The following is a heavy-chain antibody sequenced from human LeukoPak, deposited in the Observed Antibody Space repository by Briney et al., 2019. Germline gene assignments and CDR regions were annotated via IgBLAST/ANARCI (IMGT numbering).Heavy chain of an antibody. Sequence: SETLSLTCAVYGGSFSGYYWSWIRQPPGKGLEWVGEINHSGSTNYNPSLKSRVTISVDTSKNQFSLKLSSVTAADTAVYHCARGLRVDYWGQGTLVTVSS. CDR1: GGSFSGYY. CDR3: ARGLRVDY. J-gene: IGHJ4*02. V-gene: IGHV4-34*01. CDR2: INHSGST.